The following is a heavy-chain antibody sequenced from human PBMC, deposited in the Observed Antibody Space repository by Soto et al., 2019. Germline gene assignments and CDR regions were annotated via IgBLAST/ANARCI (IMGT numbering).Heavy chain of an antibody. CDR1: GGSISSSSYY. V-gene: IGHV4-39*01. CDR3: ARLSPHITGTKYYYYYGMDV. D-gene: IGHD1-7*01. Sequence: SETLSLTCTASGGSISSSSYYWGWIRQPPGKGLEWIGSIYYSGSTYYNPSLKSRVTISVDTSKNQFSLKLSSVTAADTAVYYCARLSPHITGTKYYYYYGMDVWGQGTTVTVSS. CDR2: IYYSGST. J-gene: IGHJ6*02.